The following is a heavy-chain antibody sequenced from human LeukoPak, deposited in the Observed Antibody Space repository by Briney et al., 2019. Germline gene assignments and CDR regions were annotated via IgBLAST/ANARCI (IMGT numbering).Heavy chain of an antibody. J-gene: IGHJ4*02. V-gene: IGHV3-23*01. CDR2: LSGSGHTT. D-gene: IGHD3-9*01. CDR3: ARDHYDILTGYYYFDY. Sequence: QSGGSLRLSCAASGFTFSSYGMNWVRQAPGKGLEWVSFLSGSGHTTYSADSVKGRFTISRDNSKNTLYLQMNSLRVEDTAVYYCARDHYDILTGYYYFDYWGQGTLVTVSS. CDR1: GFTFSSYG.